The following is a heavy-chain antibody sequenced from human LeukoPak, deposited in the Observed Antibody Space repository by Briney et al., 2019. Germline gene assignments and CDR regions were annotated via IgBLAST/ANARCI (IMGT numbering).Heavy chain of an antibody. J-gene: IGHJ6*03. CDR3: ARGPDYYYYYYMDV. CDR2: ISSSSSTI. V-gene: IGHV3-48*01. CDR1: GLPFSSYS. Sequence: GGSLKLSWQASGLPFSSYSMNWVRQAPGKGLEWVSYISSSSSTIYYADSVKGRFTISRDNAKNSLYLQMNSLRAEDTAVYYCARGPDYYYYYYMDVWGKGTTVTVSS.